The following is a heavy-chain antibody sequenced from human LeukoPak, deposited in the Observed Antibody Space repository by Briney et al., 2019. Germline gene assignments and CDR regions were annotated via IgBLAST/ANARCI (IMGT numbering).Heavy chain of an antibody. CDR3: ARIFGSYDFWSGYYSYFDY. D-gene: IGHD3-3*01. CDR2: IYYSGST. CDR1: GGSISSYY. J-gene: IGHJ4*02. V-gene: IGHV4-59*01. Sequence: SETLSLTCRVSGGSISSYYWSWIRQPPGKGLEWIGYIYYSGSTNYNPSLKSRVTISVDTSKNQFSLKLSSVTAADTAVYYCARIFGSYDFWSGYYSYFDYWGQGTLVTVSS.